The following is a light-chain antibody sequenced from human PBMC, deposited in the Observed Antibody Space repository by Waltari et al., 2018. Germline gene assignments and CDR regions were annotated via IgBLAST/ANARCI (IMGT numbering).Light chain of an antibody. CDR3: NSRDNSGNPVL. CDR2: ANN. Sequence: SSVLTQAPAVSGGLGQTVRITRPGHSLRSHFATWYQQKPGQAPVLVIYANNNRPSGIPDRFSGSSSPNTASLTITGAQAEDEADYYCNSRDNSGNPVLFGGGTKLTVL. CDR1: SLRSHF. J-gene: IGLJ2*01. V-gene: IGLV3-19*01.